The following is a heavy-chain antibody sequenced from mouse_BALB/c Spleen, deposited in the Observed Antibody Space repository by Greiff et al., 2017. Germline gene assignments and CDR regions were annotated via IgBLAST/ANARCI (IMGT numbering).Heavy chain of an antibody. CDR3: ARISPYGNFDY. Sequence: VQLQQSGPELVKPGASVKMSCKASGYTFTSYYIHWVKQRPGQGLEWIGWIYPGDGSTKYNEKFKGKTTLTADKSSSTAYMLLSSLTSEDSAIYFCARISPYGNFDYWVQGTTLTVSS. CDR2: IYPGDGST. V-gene: IGHV1S56*01. J-gene: IGHJ2*01. CDR1: GYTFTSYY. D-gene: IGHD2-10*02.